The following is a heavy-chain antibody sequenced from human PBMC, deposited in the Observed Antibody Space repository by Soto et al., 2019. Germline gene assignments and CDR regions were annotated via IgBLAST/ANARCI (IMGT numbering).Heavy chain of an antibody. CDR1: GGSFSGYY. D-gene: IGHD3-22*01. CDR2: INHSGST. V-gene: IGHV4-34*01. CDR3: ARGRTYYYDSSGYYH. J-gene: IGHJ4*02. Sequence: KTSETLSLTCAVYGGSFSGYYWSWIRQPPGKGLEWIGEINHSGSTNYNPSLKSRVTISVDTSKNQFSLKLSSVTAADTAVYYCARGRTYYYDSSGYYHWGQGTLVTVSS.